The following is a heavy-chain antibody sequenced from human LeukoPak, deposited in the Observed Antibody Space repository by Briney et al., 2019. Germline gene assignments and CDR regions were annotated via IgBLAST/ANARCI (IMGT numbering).Heavy chain of an antibody. D-gene: IGHD3-22*01. CDR1: RFSFGSYG. J-gene: IGHJ4*02. CDR3: AKNYYYDSSGAFDY. Sequence: GGSLRLSCAASRFSFGSYGMHWVRQAPGKGLEWVALISYDGSKKHYADSVKGRFTISRDNSKNTLYLQMNRLRAEHTAVYYCAKNYYYDSSGAFDYWGQGTLVTVSS. CDR2: ISYDGSKK. V-gene: IGHV3-30*18.